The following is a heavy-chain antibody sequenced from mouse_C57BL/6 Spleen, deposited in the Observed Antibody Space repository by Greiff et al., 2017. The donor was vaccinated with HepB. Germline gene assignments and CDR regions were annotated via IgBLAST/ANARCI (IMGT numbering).Heavy chain of an antibody. CDR1: GFTFSSYT. V-gene: IGHV5-9*01. D-gene: IGHD2-5*01. Sequence: EVQGVESGGGLVKPGGSLKLSCAASGFTFSSYTMSWVRQTPEKRLEWVATISGGGGNTYYPDSVKGRFTISRDNAKNTLYLQLSSLRSEDTALYYCARDRGSNYGFDYWGQGTTLTVSS. J-gene: IGHJ2*01. CDR3: ARDRGSNYGFDY. CDR2: ISGGGGNT.